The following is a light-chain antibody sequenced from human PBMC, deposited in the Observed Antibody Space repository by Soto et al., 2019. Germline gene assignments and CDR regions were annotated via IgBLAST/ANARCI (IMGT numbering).Light chain of an antibody. V-gene: IGLV3-1*01. CDR2: QDR. CDR3: QAWHNSPRVL. Sequence: SSELTQPPSVSVSPGQTASITCSGDNLENKYVCWYQQKPGQSPVMVIYQDRERPSGIPERFSGSNSGDTATLTISGTQALDEADYYCQAWHNSPRVLFGGGTKLTVL. CDR1: NLENKY. J-gene: IGLJ2*01.